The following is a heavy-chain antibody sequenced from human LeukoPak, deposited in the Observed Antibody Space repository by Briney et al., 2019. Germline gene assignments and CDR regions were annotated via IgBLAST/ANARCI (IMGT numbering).Heavy chain of an antibody. D-gene: IGHD2-2*01. CDR2: IKQDGSEK. J-gene: IGHJ4*02. CDR3: ARDGDGVSAMPFDY. CDR1: GFTFTTYY. V-gene: IGHV3-7*01. Sequence: GGSLRLSCAASGFTFTTYYMSWVRQAPGKGLEWVASIKQDGSEKHYLDSVKGRFTIPRDNAKSSLSLQMNTLRVEDTAVYYCARDGDGVSAMPFDYWGQGTLVTVSS.